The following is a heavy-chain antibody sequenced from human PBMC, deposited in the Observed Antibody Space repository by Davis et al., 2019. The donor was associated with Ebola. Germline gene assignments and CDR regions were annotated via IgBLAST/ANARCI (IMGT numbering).Heavy chain of an antibody. Sequence: ASVKVSCKASGYPFTGYYLHWVRQAPGQGLEWMGWIHPNTGGTNYAQKFQGRVTMTRDTSISTAYMELSSLRSDDTARYYCARDHGGGTRDNYFDYWGQGTLGTVSS. CDR2: IHPNTGGT. V-gene: IGHV1-2*02. J-gene: IGHJ4*02. CDR1: GYPFTGYY. D-gene: IGHD3-16*01. CDR3: ARDHGGGTRDNYFDY.